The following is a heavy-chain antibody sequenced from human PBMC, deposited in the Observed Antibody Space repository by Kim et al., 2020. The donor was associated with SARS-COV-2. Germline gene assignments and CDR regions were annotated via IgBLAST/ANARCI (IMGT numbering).Heavy chain of an antibody. J-gene: IGHJ4*02. CDR3: ARHSDLQSYFDY. CDR2: N. V-gene: IGHV6-1*01. Sequence: NDSAVSVKNRITIDPDTSKNQFSLQLNSVTPEDTAEYYCARHSDLQSYFDYWGQGTLVTVSS. D-gene: IGHD4-4*01.